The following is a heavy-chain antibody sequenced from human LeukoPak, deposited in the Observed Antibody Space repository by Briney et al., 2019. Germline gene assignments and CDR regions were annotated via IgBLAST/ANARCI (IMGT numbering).Heavy chain of an antibody. Sequence: GGSLRLSCAASGFTFSSYAMSWVRQAPGKGLEWVSSISGGGGVTYYADSVKGRFTISRDNSKNTVYLQMNSLRAEDTAEYYCAKEPRVATIEIFDYWGQGTLVTVSS. CDR3: AKEPRVATIEIFDY. V-gene: IGHV3-23*01. CDR1: GFTFSSYA. J-gene: IGHJ4*02. CDR2: ISGGGGVT. D-gene: IGHD5-12*01.